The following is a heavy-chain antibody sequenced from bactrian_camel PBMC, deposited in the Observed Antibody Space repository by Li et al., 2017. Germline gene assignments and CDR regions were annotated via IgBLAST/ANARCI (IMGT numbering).Heavy chain of an antibody. D-gene: IGHD1*01. V-gene: IGHV3-3*01. CDR2: IYTGSSTT. Sequence: QVQLVESGGATVEAGGSLRLSCTSNVYTSGFWCMGWFRQAPGKEREGVAAIYTGSSTTYYTDSVKGRFTISQDMAKNTLDLQMDSLEPKDTAMYYCAAGPSCQEGAGMAGYETQGQGTQVTVS. J-gene: IGHJ4*01. CDR1: VYTSGFWC.